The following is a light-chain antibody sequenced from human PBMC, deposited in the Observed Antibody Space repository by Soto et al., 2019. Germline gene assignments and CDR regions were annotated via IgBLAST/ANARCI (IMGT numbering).Light chain of an antibody. CDR1: SSNIGSNT. CDR3: AAWDYSLNGWV. Sequence: QPVLTQPPSASGTPGQRVTISCSGSSSNIGSNTVNWYQQLPGTAPKLLIYSNNQRPSGVPDRFSGPKSGTSASLAISGLQSEDEADYYCAAWDYSLNGWVFGGGTKLTVL. CDR2: SNN. J-gene: IGLJ3*02. V-gene: IGLV1-44*01.